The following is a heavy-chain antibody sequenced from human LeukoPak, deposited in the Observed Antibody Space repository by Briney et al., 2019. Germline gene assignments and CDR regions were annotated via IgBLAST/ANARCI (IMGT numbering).Heavy chain of an antibody. CDR2: IYPGDSDT. Sequence: GESLKISCRGSGYSFTNYWIGWVRQMPGKGPEWMGVIYPGDSDTRYSPSFQGQVTISADKSITTAYLQWSSLKASDTAMYYCARRGTGDNRHFDYWGQGTLVTVSS. D-gene: IGHD7-27*01. CDR1: GYSFTNYW. V-gene: IGHV5-51*01. CDR3: ARRGTGDNRHFDY. J-gene: IGHJ4*02.